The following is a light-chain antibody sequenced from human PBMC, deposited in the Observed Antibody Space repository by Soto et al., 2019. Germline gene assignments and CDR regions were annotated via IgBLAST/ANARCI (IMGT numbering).Light chain of an antibody. CDR3: QQSVT. J-gene: IGKJ1*01. CDR1: QSVSSY. V-gene: IGKV3-11*01. CDR2: DAS. Sequence: EIVLTQSPATLSLSPGERATLSCRASQSVSSYLAWYQQKPGQAPRLLIYDASNRATGIPARFSGSGSGTDFTLTISSLEPEDFAVYYCQQSVTFGQGTKVDI.